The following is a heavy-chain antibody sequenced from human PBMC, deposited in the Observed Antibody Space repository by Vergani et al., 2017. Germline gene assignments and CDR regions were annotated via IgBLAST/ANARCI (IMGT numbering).Heavy chain of an antibody. CDR2: ISYDGSNK. CDR3: ARGYDD. J-gene: IGHJ4*02. V-gene: IGHV3-30-3*01. Sequence: QVQLVESGGGVVQPGRSLRLSCAASGFTFSSYAMHWVRQAPGKGLEWVAVISYDGSNKYYADSVKGRFTISRDNSKNTLYLQMNSLRAEDTAVYYCARGYDDWGQGTLVTVSS. CDR1: GFTFSSYA.